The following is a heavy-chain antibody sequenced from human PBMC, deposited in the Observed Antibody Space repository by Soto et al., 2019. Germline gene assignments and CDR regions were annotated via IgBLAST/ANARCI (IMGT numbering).Heavy chain of an antibody. V-gene: IGHV1-46*01. CDR2: INPSGGST. CDR3: ARDLAVTSARYYYYGMDV. CDR1: GGTFSSYA. D-gene: IGHD3-16*01. Sequence: ASVKVSCKASGGTFSSYAISWVRQAPGQGLEWMGIINPSGGSTSYAQKFQGRVTMTRDTSTSTVYMELSSLRSEDTAVYYCARDLAVTSARYYYYGMDVWGQGTTVTVSS. J-gene: IGHJ6*02.